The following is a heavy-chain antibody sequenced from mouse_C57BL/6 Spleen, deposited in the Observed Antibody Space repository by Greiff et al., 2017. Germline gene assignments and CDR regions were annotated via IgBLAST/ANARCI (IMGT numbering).Heavy chain of an antibody. Sequence: EVQGVESGGGLVQPGESLKLSCESNEYEFPSHDMSWVRKTPEKRLALVAAINSDGGSTYYPDTMERRFIISRDNTKKTLYLKMSSLRSEDTALYYCARDDYDGRWFADWGQGTLVTVSA. D-gene: IGHD2-4*01. J-gene: IGHJ3*01. CDR2: INSDGGST. CDR1: EYEFPSHD. CDR3: ARDDYDGRWFAD. V-gene: IGHV5-2*01.